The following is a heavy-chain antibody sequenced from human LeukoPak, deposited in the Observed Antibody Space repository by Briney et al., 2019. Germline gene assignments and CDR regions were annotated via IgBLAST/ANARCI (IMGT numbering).Heavy chain of an antibody. Sequence: GESLKISCKGFGYSFTSYWIGWVRKMPGKGLEWMGIIYPGDFDTRYSPSFQGQVTISADKSTSTAYLQWSSLKASDTAMYYCARPGLLGDFHYWGQGTLVTVSS. D-gene: IGHD1-26*01. V-gene: IGHV5-51*01. CDR3: ARPGLLGDFHY. J-gene: IGHJ4*02. CDR2: IYPGDFDT. CDR1: GYSFTSYW.